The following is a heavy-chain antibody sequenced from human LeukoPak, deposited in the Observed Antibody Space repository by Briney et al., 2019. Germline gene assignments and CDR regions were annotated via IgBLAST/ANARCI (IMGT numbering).Heavy chain of an antibody. CDR2: IKKDGSEK. J-gene: IGHJ4*02. CDR1: GFSFNNYY. CDR3: ARGGYQYVNY. D-gene: IGHD2-15*01. Sequence: LRLSCAASGFSFNNYYMSWVRQAPGKGLEWVASIKKDGSEKYYVDSVKGRFTISRDNGKNSLFLQMDSLRADDTAVYYCARGGYQYVNYWGQGILVTVSS. V-gene: IGHV3-7*03.